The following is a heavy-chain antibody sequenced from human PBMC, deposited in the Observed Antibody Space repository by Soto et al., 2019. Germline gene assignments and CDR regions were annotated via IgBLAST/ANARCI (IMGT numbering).Heavy chain of an antibody. Sequence: QVQLVESGGGVVQPGRSLRLSCAASGFTFSSYGMHWVRQAPGKGLEWVALISYDGSNKYYADSVKGRFTISRDNSKNTLYLQMNSLRAEDTAVYYCAKALIAAAGMYYYYYGMDVWGQGTTVTVSS. V-gene: IGHV3-30*18. D-gene: IGHD6-13*01. CDR2: ISYDGSNK. CDR1: GFTFSSYG. J-gene: IGHJ6*02. CDR3: AKALIAAAGMYYYYYGMDV.